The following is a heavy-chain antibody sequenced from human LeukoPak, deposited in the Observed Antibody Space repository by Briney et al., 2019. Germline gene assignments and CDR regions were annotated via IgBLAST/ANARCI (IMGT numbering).Heavy chain of an antibody. CDR3: ARGPYVLRFLEWLPNRYFDY. V-gene: IGHV4-34*01. Sequence: SETLSLTCAVYGGSFSGYYWSWIRQPPGKGLEWIGEINHSGSTSYNPSLKSRVTISVDTSKNQFSLKLSSVTAADTAVYYCARGPYVLRFLEWLPNRYFDYWGQGTLVTISS. CDR1: GGSFSGYY. J-gene: IGHJ4*02. CDR2: INHSGST. D-gene: IGHD3-3*01.